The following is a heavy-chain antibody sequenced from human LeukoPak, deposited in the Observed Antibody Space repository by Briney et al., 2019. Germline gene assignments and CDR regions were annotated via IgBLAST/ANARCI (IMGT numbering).Heavy chain of an antibody. CDR3: VRADYNGGNPGSFDI. J-gene: IGHJ3*02. CDR1: GYSISSGHY. V-gene: IGHV4-38-2*02. D-gene: IGHD2-8*01. CDR2: IYYTGIS. Sequence: SETLSLTCTVSGYSISSGHYWGWIRQPPGKGLEWIGTIYYTGISYYNPSLESRVTSSLDTSKNQFSLTLNPVTAADTAVYYCVRADYNGGNPGSFDIWGRGTMVTVSS.